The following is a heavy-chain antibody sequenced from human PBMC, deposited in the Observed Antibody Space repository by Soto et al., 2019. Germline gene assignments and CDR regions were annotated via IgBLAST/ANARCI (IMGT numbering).Heavy chain of an antibody. Sequence: SETLSLTCTVSGDSITSNNHYWVWIRQPPGKGLEWIGAVYSRGGTYYNPSLKSRVSMSVDTSKNQFSLNVSSVTAADTALYFCARQYTVTVSYFDYWGLGTLVTVSS. J-gene: IGHJ4*02. CDR2: VYSRGGT. D-gene: IGHD4-17*01. CDR3: ARQYTVTVSYFDY. V-gene: IGHV4-39*01. CDR1: GDSITSNNHY.